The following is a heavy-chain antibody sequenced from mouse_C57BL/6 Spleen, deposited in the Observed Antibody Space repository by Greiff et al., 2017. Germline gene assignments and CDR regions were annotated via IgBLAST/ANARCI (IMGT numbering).Heavy chain of an antibody. Sequence: QVHVKQPGAELVKPGASVKLSCKASGYTFTSYWMHWVKQRPGQGLEWIGMIHPNIGSTNYNEKFKSKATLTVDKSSSTAYMQLSSLTSEDSAVYYWARSLTGTPFDYWGQGTTLTVSS. J-gene: IGHJ2*01. V-gene: IGHV1-64*01. CDR1: GYTFTSYW. D-gene: IGHD4-1*01. CDR3: ARSLTGTPFDY. CDR2: IHPNIGST.